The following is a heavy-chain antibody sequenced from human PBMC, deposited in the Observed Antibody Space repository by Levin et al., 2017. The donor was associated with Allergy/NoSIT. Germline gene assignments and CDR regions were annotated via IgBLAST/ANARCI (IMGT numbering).Heavy chain of an antibody. CDR3: AKDLSDSVYDSSPSLGG. V-gene: IGHV3-30*18. Sequence: PGGSLRLSCAASGFTFSSYCMHWVRQAPGKGLEWVAVISYDGSNKYYADSVKGRFTISRDNTKNTLYLQMNSLRAEDTAVYYCAKDLSDSVYDSSPSLGGWGQGTLVTVSS. CDR2: ISYDGSNK. CDR1: GFTFSSYC. J-gene: IGHJ4*02. D-gene: IGHD5/OR15-5a*01.